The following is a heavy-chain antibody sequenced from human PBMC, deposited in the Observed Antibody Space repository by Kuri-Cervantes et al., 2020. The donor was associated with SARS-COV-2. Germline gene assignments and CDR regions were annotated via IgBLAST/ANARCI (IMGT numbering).Heavy chain of an antibody. J-gene: IGHJ4*02. D-gene: IGHD6-13*01. CDR3: ARGYEARYSSSWYLDY. CDR2: ISGSGGST. V-gene: IGHV3-23*01. CDR1: GFTFSSYA. Sequence: GGSLRLSCAASGFTFSSYAMNWVRQAPGKGLEWVSAISGSGGSTYFADSVKGRFTISRDNSKNTLYLQMNSLRAEDTAVYYCARGYEARYSSSWYLDYWGQGTLVTVSS.